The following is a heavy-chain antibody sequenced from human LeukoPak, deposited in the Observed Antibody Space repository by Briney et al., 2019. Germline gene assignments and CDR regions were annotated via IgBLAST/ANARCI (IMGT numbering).Heavy chain of an antibody. J-gene: IGHJ6*02. CDR3: AKDITPVWQQSWGSHYYYGMDV. CDR2: ISWNSGSI. D-gene: IGHD6-13*01. CDR1: GFTFDEYA. Sequence: GGSLRLSCVVFGFTFDEYAMLWVRHAPGKGREGLLGISWNSGSIVYADSVKGRFTISRDNAKNSLYLQMNSLRAEDTALYYCAKDITPVWQQSWGSHYYYGMDVWGQGTTVTVSS. V-gene: IGHV3-9*01.